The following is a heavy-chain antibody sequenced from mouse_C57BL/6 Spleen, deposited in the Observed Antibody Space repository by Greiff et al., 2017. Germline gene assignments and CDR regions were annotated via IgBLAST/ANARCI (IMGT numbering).Heavy chain of an antibody. Sequence: EVNVVESGGGLVQPGGSLKLSCAASGFTFSDYYMYWVRQTPEKRLEWVAYISNGGGSTYYPDTVKGRFTISRDKAKNTLYLQMSRLKSEDTAMYYCASSTVVDDYAMDYWGQGTSVTVSS. CDR3: ASSTVVDDYAMDY. J-gene: IGHJ4*01. CDR2: ISNGGGST. CDR1: GFTFSDYY. D-gene: IGHD1-1*01. V-gene: IGHV5-12*01.